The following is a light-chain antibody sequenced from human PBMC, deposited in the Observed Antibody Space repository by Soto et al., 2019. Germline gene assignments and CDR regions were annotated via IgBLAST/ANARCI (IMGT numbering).Light chain of an antibody. V-gene: IGKV3-15*01. CDR1: QSISSN. CDR2: GTS. Sequence: EIVMTQSPATLSVSPGERVTLSCRASQSISSNLAWYQQKPGQAPSLLMYGTSTRATGIPAWFSGSGSGTEFTLTISSVQSADFAVYYCQQYNTWSSITFGQGTRLEIK. J-gene: IGKJ5*01. CDR3: QQYNTWSSIT.